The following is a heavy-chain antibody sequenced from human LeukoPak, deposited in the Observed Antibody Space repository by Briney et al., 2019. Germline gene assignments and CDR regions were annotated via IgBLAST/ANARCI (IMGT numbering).Heavy chain of an antibody. J-gene: IGHJ4*02. V-gene: IGHV1-69*01. D-gene: IGHD2-15*01. Sequence: SVKVSCKASGGTXSSYAISGVRQAPGQGLEWMGGIIPIFGTANYAQKFQGRVTITADESTSTAYMELSSLRSEDTAVYYCARSRWGCSGGSCYGYYFDYWGQGTLVTVSS. CDR3: ARSRWGCSGGSCYGYYFDY. CDR1: GGTXSSYA. CDR2: IIPIFGTA.